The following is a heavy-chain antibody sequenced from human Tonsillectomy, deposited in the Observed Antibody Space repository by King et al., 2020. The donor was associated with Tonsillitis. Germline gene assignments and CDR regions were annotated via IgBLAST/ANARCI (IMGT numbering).Heavy chain of an antibody. V-gene: IGHV4-39*01. D-gene: IGHD3-22*01. CDR1: GGSISSSMYY. CDR3: ARRYYYDSSGYDY. CDR2: IYYSGST. Sequence: LQLQESGPGLVKPSETLSLTCTVSGGSISSSMYYWGWIRQPPGKGLEWIGRIYYSGSTYYNPSLKSRVTISVDTSKNQFSLKLSSVTAADTAVYYCARRYYYDSSGYDYWGQGTLVTVSS. J-gene: IGHJ4*02.